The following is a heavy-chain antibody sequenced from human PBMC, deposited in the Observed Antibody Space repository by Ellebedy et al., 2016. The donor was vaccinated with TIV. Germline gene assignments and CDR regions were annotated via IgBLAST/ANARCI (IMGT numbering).Heavy chain of an antibody. Sequence: AASVKVSCKASGYTFTSYGISWVRQAPGQGLEWMGWISAYNGNTNYAQKLQGRVTMTTDTSTSTAYMELRSLRSDDTAVYCCARSQWAYSSSSEQRNRNWFDPWGQGTLVTVSS. CDR1: GYTFTSYG. CDR3: ARSQWAYSSSSEQRNRNWFDP. J-gene: IGHJ5*02. V-gene: IGHV1-18*01. CDR2: ISAYNGNT. D-gene: IGHD6-13*01.